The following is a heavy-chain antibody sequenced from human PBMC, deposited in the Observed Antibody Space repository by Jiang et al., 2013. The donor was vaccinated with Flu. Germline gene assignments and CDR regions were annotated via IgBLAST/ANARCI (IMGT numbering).Heavy chain of an antibody. CDR2: ISAYNGNT. D-gene: IGHD3-22*01. J-gene: IGHJ4*02. CDR1: GYTFTSYG. V-gene: IGHV1-18*01. CDR3: ARVLITMIVVVIIRLXDFDY. Sequence: GAEVKKPGASVKVSCKASGYTFTSYGISWVRQAPGQGLEWMGWISAYNGNTNYAQKLQGRVTMTTDTSTSTAYMELRSLRSDDTAVYYCARVLITMIVVVIIRLXDFDYWGQGTLVTVSS.